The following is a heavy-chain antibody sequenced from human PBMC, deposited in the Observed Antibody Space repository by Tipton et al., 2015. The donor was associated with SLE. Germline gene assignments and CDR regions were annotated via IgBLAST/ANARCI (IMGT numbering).Heavy chain of an antibody. V-gene: IGHV3-21*03. J-gene: IGHJ4*02. D-gene: IGHD2-2*01. CDR2: IGSTGRYI. CDR3: VGQLTYCSSTNCLDS. CDR1: GGPISSGGYS. Sequence: SLRLSCAVSGGPISSGGYSWSWIRQPPGKGLEWVSTIGSTGRYIYYAHSLKRRFTISRDNTKNSLFLQMNSLRAEDTAVYYCVGQLTYCSSTNCLDSWGQGTLVTVSS.